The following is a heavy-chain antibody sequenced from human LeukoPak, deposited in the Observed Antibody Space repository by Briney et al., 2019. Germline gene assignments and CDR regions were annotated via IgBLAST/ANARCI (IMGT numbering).Heavy chain of an antibody. D-gene: IGHD3-22*01. CDR1: GFTVSTYG. CDR3: ASRRVVSPYCFDY. V-gene: IGHV3-30*02. CDR2: IRYDESNK. J-gene: IGHJ4*02. Sequence: GGSLRLSCAASGFTVSTYGMHWVRQAPGKGLEWVALIRYDESNKYYADSVKGRFTISRDNSKSTLYLQMNSLRAEDTAVYYCASRRVVSPYCFDYWGQGTLVTVSS.